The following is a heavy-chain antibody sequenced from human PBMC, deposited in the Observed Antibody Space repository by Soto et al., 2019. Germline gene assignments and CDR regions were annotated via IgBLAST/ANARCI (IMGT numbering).Heavy chain of an antibody. CDR2: IIPIFGTA. D-gene: IGHD2-2*01. J-gene: IGHJ3*02. CDR3: AREVIVVVPAAHAFDI. CDR1: GGTFSSYA. Sequence: ASVKVSCKASGGTFSSYAISWVRRAPGQGLEWMGGIIPIFGTANYAQKFQGRVTITADKSTSTAYMELSSLTSEDTAVYYCAREVIVVVPAAHAFDIWGQGTMVTVSS. V-gene: IGHV1-69*06.